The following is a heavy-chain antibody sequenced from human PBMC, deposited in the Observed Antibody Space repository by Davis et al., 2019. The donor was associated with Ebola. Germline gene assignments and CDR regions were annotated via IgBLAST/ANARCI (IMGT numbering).Heavy chain of an antibody. CDR3: AREVAPACLDY. D-gene: IGHD2-2*01. V-gene: IGHV3-11*04. Sequence: GESLKISCATSGFMFGDHYMSWVRQAPGRGLERIAYITSTGQTKYYADSVKGRFIISRDDAKSSVSLQMNSLRAEDTAVYYCAREVAPACLDYWGQGTLVTVSS. CDR1: GFMFGDHY. J-gene: IGHJ4*02. CDR2: ITSTGQTK.